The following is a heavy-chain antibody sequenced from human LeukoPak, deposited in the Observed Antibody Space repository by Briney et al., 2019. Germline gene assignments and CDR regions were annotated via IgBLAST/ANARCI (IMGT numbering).Heavy chain of an antibody. CDR3: ARKPCYYYILTGYFDN. D-gene: IGHD3-9*01. CDR2: ISSSSSYT. J-gene: IGHJ4*02. Sequence: PGGSLRLSCAASGFTFSDYYMSWIRQAPGKGLEWVSYISSSSSYTNYADSVKGRFTISRDNAKNSLYLQMNSLRAEDTAVYYCARKPCYYYILTGYFDNWGQGPLVTVSS. CDR1: GFTFSDYY. V-gene: IGHV3-11*06.